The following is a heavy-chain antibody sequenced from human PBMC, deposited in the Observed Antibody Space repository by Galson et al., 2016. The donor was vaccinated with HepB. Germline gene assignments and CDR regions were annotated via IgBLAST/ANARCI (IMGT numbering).Heavy chain of an antibody. D-gene: IGHD3-9*01. CDR2: IKQDGTER. J-gene: IGHJ6*02. CDR1: GFTFSSYW. V-gene: IGHV3-7*03. Sequence: SLRLSCAASGFTFSSYWMTWVRQAPGKGLEWVANIKQDGTERYYVDSVKGRFTISRDNAKNSLYLQMNSLRAEDTAVYYCARAYDILTGPKYYYNMDVWGQGTTVTVSS. CDR3: ARAYDILTGPKYYYNMDV.